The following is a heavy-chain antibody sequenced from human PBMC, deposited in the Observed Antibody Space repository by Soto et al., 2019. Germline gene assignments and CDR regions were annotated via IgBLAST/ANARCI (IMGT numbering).Heavy chain of an antibody. CDR3: ARVKRKPGIAVVGPYYYYYYGMDV. J-gene: IGHJ6*02. CDR2: ISYDGSNK. V-gene: IGHV3-30-3*01. Sequence: GGSLRLSCAASGFTFSSYAMHWVRQAPGKGLEWVAVISYDGSNKYYADSVKGRFTISRDNSKNTLYLQMNSLRAEDTAVYYCARVKRKPGIAVVGPYYYYYYGMDVWGQGTTVTVSS. D-gene: IGHD6-19*01. CDR1: GFTFSSYA.